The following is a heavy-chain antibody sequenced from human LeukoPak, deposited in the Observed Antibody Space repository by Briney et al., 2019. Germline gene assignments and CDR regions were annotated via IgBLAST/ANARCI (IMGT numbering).Heavy chain of an antibody. CDR1: GGSFSGYY. CDR2: INHSGST. V-gene: IGHV4-34*01. D-gene: IGHD6-13*01. CDR3: ARARGPRYSSSWYWSYFDY. Sequence: SETLSLTCAVYGGSFSGYYWSWIRQPPGKGLEWIGEINHSGSTNYNPSLKSRVTISVDTSKNQFSLKLSSVTAADTAVYYCARARGPRYSSSWYWSYFDYWGQGTLSPSPQ. J-gene: IGHJ4*02.